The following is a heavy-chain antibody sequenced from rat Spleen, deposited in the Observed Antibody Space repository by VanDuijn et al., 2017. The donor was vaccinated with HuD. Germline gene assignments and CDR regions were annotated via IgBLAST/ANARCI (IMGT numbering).Heavy chain of an antibody. CDR1: GYSITSGYG. CDR2: IWSGGGT. D-gene: IGHD1-10*01. J-gene: IGHJ2*01. Sequence: VQLQESGPGLVKPSQSLSLTCSVTGYSITSGYGWSWIRQPPGKGLEWIGEIWSGGGTHYNPALKSRLSISRDTSKSQVFLKMNSLQTEDTAMYFCARWRQLPDYWGPGVMVTVSA. V-gene: IGHV2-15*01. CDR3: ARWRQLPDY.